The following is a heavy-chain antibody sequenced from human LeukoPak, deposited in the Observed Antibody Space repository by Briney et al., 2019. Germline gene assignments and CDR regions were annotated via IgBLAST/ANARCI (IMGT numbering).Heavy chain of an antibody. J-gene: IGHJ4*02. V-gene: IGHV3-21*01. CDR1: GFTFSSYS. Sequence: GGSLRLSCAASGFTFSSYSMNWVRQAPGKGLEWVSSISSSSSYIYYADSVKGRFTISRDNAKNSLYLQMNSLRAEDTAVYYCARDPSVAGTQFDYWGQGTPVTVSS. CDR2: ISSSSSYI. CDR3: ARDPSVAGTQFDY. D-gene: IGHD6-19*01.